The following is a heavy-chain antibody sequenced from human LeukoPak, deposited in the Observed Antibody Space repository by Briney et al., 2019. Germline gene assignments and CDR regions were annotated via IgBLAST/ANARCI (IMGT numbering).Heavy chain of an antibody. D-gene: IGHD2-15*01. CDR1: GYTFSNYG. V-gene: IGHV1-18*01. J-gene: IGHJ4*02. CDR2: ISASDSKT. CDR3: ARDPPCWGGSCRFTDTTLDY. Sequence: GASVKVSCKASGYTFSNYGITWVRQAPGQGLERMGWISASDSKTEYSQKLQGRVTMSTDTFTNTGYMELRSLRADDTAVYYCARDPPCWGGSCRFTDTTLDYWGQGTLVTVSS.